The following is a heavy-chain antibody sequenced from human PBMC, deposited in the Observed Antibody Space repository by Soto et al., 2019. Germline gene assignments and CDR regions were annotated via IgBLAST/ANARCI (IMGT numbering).Heavy chain of an antibody. V-gene: IGHV3-11*01. CDR3: ARVTGDYPYYYYYMDV. CDR2: ISSSGSTI. Sequence: GGSLRLSCAASGFTFSDYYMSWIRQAPGKGLEWVSYISSSGSTIYYADSVKGRFTISRDNAKNSLYLQMNSLRAEDTAVYYCARVTGDYPYYYYYMDVWGKGTTVTVSS. D-gene: IGHD4-17*01. CDR1: GFTFSDYY. J-gene: IGHJ6*03.